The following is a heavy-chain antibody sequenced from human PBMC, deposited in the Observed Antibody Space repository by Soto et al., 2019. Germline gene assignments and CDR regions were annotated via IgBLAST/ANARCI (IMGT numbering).Heavy chain of an antibody. V-gene: IGHV3-23*01. J-gene: IGHJ4*02. CDR2: ISGSGGST. D-gene: IGHD1-26*01. CDR1: GFTFSINA. CDR3: AKDHMKYSGSFDIDY. Sequence: GGSLRLSSAASGFTFSINAVSWVCQAQGKGLEWVSRISGSGGSTDYADSVKGRFTISRDNSKNTLYLQMNILRAEDTAVYYCAKDHMKYSGSFDIDYWGQGTLVTVSS.